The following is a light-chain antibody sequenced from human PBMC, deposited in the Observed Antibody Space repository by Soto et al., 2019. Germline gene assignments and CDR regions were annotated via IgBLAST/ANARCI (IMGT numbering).Light chain of an antibody. CDR2: DVS. Sequence: QSALTQPASVSGSPGQSITISCTGTSSDIGGYNFVSWYQHHPGKAPKLLIHDVSNRPSGVSSRFSGSKSGNPASLTISGLQAEDEADYYCNSYRTVSTYVFGTGTKLTVL. CDR1: SSDIGGYNF. J-gene: IGLJ1*01. CDR3: NSYRTVSTYV. V-gene: IGLV2-14*03.